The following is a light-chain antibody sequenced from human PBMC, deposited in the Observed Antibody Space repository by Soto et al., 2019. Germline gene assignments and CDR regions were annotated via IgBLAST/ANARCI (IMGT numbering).Light chain of an antibody. J-gene: IGKJ2*01. Sequence: DTVMTQSPDSLTVSLGERATINCKYSQSVSYDSKNYLAWYQQKPGQPPKLLIYWASTRASGVPDRFSGSGSGTDFTLTISSLQAEDVVIYYCQQYYRSPYTFGQGTKLQIK. V-gene: IGKV4-1*01. CDR2: WAS. CDR3: QQYYRSPYT. CDR1: QSVSYDSKNY.